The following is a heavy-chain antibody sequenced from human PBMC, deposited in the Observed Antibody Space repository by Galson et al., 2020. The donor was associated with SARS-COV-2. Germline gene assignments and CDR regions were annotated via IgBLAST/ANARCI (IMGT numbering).Heavy chain of an antibody. V-gene: IGHV3-15*01. CDR1: GFTFSNAW. CDR3: TTEPRGITIFGVVIIDGDY. CDR2: IKSKTDGGTT. D-gene: IGHD3-3*01. Sequence: TGGSLRLSCAASGFTFSNAWMSWVRQAPGKGLEWVGRIKSKTDGGTTDYAAPVKGRFTISRDDSKNTLYLQMNSLKTEDTAVYYCTTEPRGITIFGVVIIDGDYWGQGTLVTVSS. J-gene: IGHJ4*02.